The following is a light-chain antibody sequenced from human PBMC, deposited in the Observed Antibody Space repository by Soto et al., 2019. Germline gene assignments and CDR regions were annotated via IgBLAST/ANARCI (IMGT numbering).Light chain of an antibody. Sequence: DIQMTQSPSSLSASVGDRVTITCRASQSISNSLNWYQQKPGKAPNLLISTASTLQSGVPSRFSGSGSGTDFSLTISSLQPEDFATYYCQQSNSAPLTFGQGTEVEVK. CDR3: QQSNSAPLT. V-gene: IGKV1-39*01. CDR2: TAS. CDR1: QSISNS. J-gene: IGKJ1*01.